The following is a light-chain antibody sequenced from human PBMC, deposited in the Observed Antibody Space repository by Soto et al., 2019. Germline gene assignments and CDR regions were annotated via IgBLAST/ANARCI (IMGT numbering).Light chain of an antibody. Sequence: QSALTQPASVSGSPGQAITISCTGSSGDVGGYNYVSWYQQHPGKAPKLMIYEVSNRPSGVSNRFSGSKSGSTASLTISGLQAEDEADYYCSSFTISSTLYVFGTGTKGTVL. CDR2: EVS. V-gene: IGLV2-14*01. CDR1: SGDVGGYNY. CDR3: SSFTISSTLYV. J-gene: IGLJ1*01.